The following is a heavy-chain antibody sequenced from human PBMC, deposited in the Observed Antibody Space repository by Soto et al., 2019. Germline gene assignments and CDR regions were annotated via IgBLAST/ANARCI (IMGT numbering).Heavy chain of an antibody. CDR1: GFTFSSYG. D-gene: IGHD3-3*01. CDR3: AKGPTIFGVVIGSYFDY. V-gene: IGHV3-30*18. CDR2: ISYDGSNK. Sequence: QVQLVESGGGVVQPGRSLRLSCAASGFTFSSYGMHWVRQAPGKGLEWVAVISYDGSNKYYADSVKGRFTISRDNSKNTLYLQINSLRAEDTAVYYCAKGPTIFGVVIGSYFDYWGQGTLVTVSS. J-gene: IGHJ4*02.